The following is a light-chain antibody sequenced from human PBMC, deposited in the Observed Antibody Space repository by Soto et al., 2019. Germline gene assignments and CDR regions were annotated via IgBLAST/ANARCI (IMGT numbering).Light chain of an antibody. J-gene: IGLJ3*02. CDR1: SSDVGSYDY. CDR3: SSYAGSNNLV. Sequence: QSALTQPPSASGSPGQSVTISCTGTSSDVGSYDYVSWYQQHPGNAPKLMVFEVNKRPSGVPDRFSGSKSGNTAFLTVSGLQAEDEADYYCSSYAGSNNLVFGGGTKLTVL. CDR2: EVN. V-gene: IGLV2-8*01.